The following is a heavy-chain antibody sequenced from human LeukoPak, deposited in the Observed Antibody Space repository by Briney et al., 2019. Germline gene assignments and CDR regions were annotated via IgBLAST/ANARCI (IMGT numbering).Heavy chain of an antibody. V-gene: IGHV3-30*18. CDR3: AKDSSSWYGYYCYGMDV. D-gene: IGHD6-13*01. CDR2: ISYDGSNK. CDR1: GFTFSSYG. J-gene: IGHJ6*02. Sequence: GGSLRLSCAASGFTFSSYGMHWVRQAPGKGLEWVAVISYDGSNKYYADSVKGRFTISRDNSKNTLYLQMNSLRAEDTAVYYCAKDSSSWYGYYCYGMDVWGQGTTVTVSS.